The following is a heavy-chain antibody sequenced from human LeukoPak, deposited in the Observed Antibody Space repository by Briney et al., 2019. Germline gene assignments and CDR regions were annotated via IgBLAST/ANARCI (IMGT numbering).Heavy chain of an antibody. CDR1: GFTFSSYA. CDR2: ISSSSSYI. Sequence: GGSLRLSCAASGFTFSSYAMHWVRQAPGKGLEWVSSISSSSSYIYYADSVKGRFTISRDNAKNSLYLQMNSLRAKDTAVYYCARDQYSSGSTFNYWGQGTLVTVSS. D-gene: IGHD6-19*01. J-gene: IGHJ4*02. CDR3: ARDQYSSGSTFNY. V-gene: IGHV3-21*01.